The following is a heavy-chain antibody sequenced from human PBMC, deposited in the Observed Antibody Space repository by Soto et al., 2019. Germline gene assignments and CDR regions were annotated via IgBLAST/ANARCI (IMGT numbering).Heavy chain of an antibody. CDR2: ISSNGVST. J-gene: IGHJ4*02. CDR3: ARERGSGWTFDY. CDR1: GFTFSSYA. Sequence: GGSLRLSCSASGFTFSSYAMYWVRQAPGKGLEYVSGISSNGVSTYYADSVKGRFTISRDNVQNSLYLQMHSLRAEDTAVYYCARERGSGWTFDYWGQGTLVTVSS. V-gene: IGHV3-64*04. D-gene: IGHD6-19*01.